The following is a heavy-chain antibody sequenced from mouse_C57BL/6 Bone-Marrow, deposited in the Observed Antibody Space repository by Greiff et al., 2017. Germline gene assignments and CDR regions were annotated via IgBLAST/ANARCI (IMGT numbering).Heavy chain of an antibody. D-gene: IGHD2-12*01. CDR3: ARGDGVYDSWSAD. CDR1: GYSITSGYY. CDR2: ISYDGSN. V-gene: IGHV3-6*01. Sequence: EVQLQESGPGLVKPSQSLSLTCSVTGYSITSGYYWNWIRQFPGNKLEWMGYISYDGSNNYNPSLKNRISITRDTSKNQFFLKLNSVTTEYTATYFWARGDGVYDSWSADWGQETLVTDSA. J-gene: IGHJ3*01.